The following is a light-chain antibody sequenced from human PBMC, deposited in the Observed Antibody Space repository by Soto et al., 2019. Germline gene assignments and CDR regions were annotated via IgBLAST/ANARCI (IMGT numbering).Light chain of an antibody. V-gene: IGKV3-15*01. CDR2: GAS. J-gene: IGKJ5*01. CDR3: QQYDNWPIT. CDR1: QSININ. Sequence: EIVLTQSPATLSVSPLEIASLSFMASQSININLAWYQQKPGQAPRLLIYGASTRATGLPARFSGSGSGTEFTLIISSLQSEDSAVYYCQQYDNWPITFGQGTRLEIK.